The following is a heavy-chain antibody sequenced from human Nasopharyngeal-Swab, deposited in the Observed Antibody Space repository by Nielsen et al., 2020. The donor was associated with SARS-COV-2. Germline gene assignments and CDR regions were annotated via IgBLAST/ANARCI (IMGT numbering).Heavy chain of an antibody. CDR3: ATVLLWFGDHAEYFQH. D-gene: IGHD3-10*01. Sequence: ASVKVSCKVSGYTLTELSMHWVRQAPGKGLEWMRGFDPEDGETIYAQKFQGRVTMTEDTSTDTAYMELSSLRSEDTAVYYCATVLLWFGDHAEYFQHWGQGTLVTVSS. V-gene: IGHV1-24*01. CDR1: GYTLTELS. J-gene: IGHJ1*01. CDR2: FDPEDGET.